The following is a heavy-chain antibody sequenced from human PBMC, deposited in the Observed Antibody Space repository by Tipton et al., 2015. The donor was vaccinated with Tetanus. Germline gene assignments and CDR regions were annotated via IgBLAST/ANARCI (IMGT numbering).Heavy chain of an antibody. Sequence: QVQLVQSGPEVKKPGASVKVSCETSGYTFNHYAIHWVRQAPGQSLEWMGWINPGTGNTRYLEKFQGRLTITRDASATSVYMELSSLRSEDTAVYYCARSPLGYSTSWYYFDYWGQGTLVSVSS. D-gene: IGHD6-13*01. CDR3: ARSPLGYSTSWYYFDY. V-gene: IGHV1-3*01. J-gene: IGHJ4*02. CDR2: INPGTGNT. CDR1: GYTFNHYA.